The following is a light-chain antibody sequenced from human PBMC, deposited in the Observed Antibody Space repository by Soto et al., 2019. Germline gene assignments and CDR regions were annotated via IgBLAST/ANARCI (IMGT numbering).Light chain of an antibody. CDR2: DAS. CDR3: QQEHRFTPT. CDR1: QDVSTW. Sequence: DIPRTQSPSSLSASVGDRVTITCRASQDVSTWLAWYPQQPGKAPKLLIFDASSLQSGVPSRFSGGGSGTDLTLTISRLQPEEFAAYYCQQEHRFTPTFGQGTKVDIK. V-gene: IGKV1-12*01. J-gene: IGKJ1*01.